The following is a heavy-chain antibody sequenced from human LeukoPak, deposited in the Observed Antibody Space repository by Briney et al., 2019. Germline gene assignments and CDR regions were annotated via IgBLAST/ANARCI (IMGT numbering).Heavy chain of an antibody. Sequence: HPGGSLRLSCAVSGFTFSNYALSWVRQAPGEGLEWVSAISASGTSTYYADSVKGRFTISKDNSKNTLYLQMNSLRADDTAVYYCAKDRTVFRGITYYFDYWGQGTLVTVSS. D-gene: IGHD3-10*01. J-gene: IGHJ4*02. CDR1: GFTFSNYA. V-gene: IGHV3-23*01. CDR3: AKDRTVFRGITYYFDY. CDR2: ISASGTST.